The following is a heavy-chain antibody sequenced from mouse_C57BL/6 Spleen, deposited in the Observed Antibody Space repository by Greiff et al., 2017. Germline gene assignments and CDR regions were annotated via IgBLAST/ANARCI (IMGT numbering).Heavy chain of an antibody. V-gene: IGHV14-1*01. J-gene: IGHJ4*01. CDR3: TAGYYGCSYGGAVDY. Sequence: EVKLMESGAELVRPGASVKLSCTASGFNIKDYYMHWVKQRPEQGLEWIGRIDPEDGDTEYAPKFQGKATMTADTSSNTAYLQLSSLTSEDTAVYYCTAGYYGCSYGGAVDYWGQGTSVTVSS. CDR1: GFNIKDYY. D-gene: IGHD1-1*01. CDR2: IDPEDGDT.